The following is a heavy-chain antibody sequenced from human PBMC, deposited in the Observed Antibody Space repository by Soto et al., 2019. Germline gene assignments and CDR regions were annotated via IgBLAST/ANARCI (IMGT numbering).Heavy chain of an antibody. J-gene: IGHJ4*02. CDR1: GYTFTSYY. Sequence: ASVKVSCKAPGYTFTSYYMHWVRQAPGKGLEWMGIINPSGGSTSYAQKFQGRVTMTRDTSTSTVYMELSSLRSEDTAVYYCAREPTLGYSYGQENDYWGQGTLVTVSS. V-gene: IGHV1-46*01. D-gene: IGHD5-18*01. CDR3: AREPTLGYSYGQENDY. CDR2: INPSGGST.